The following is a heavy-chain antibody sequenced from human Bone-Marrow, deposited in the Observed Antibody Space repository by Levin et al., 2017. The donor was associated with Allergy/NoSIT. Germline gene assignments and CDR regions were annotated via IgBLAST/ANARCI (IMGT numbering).Heavy chain of an antibody. D-gene: IGHD6-19*01. CDR3: AKDPDPVPIAVAAYFDY. Sequence: GGSLRLSCAASGFAFSNYAMSWVRQAPGKGLEWVSAISGSGGSTYYADSVKGRFTISRDNSKNTLYLQMNSLRAEDTAVFYCAKDPDPVPIAVAAYFDYWGQGTLVTVSS. V-gene: IGHV3-23*01. CDR1: GFAFSNYA. CDR2: ISGSGGST. J-gene: IGHJ4*02.